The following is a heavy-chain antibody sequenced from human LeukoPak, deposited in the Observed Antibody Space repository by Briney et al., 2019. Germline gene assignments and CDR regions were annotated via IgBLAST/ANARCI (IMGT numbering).Heavy chain of an antibody. CDR2: IKQDGRDT. Sequence: PGGSLRLSCAASGFTLNTHWMSWVRQAPGKGLVWVANIKQDGRDTYYVDSVKGRFTISRDNAKNSLNLQMNSLRAEDTAMYYCATSEGYWGQGTLVTVSS. V-gene: IGHV3-7*03. CDR3: ATSEGY. J-gene: IGHJ4*02. CDR1: GFTLNTHW.